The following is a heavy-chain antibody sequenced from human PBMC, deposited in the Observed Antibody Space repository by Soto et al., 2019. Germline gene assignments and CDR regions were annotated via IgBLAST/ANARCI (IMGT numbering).Heavy chain of an antibody. CDR1: GGSISSGGHY. D-gene: IGHD3-22*01. CDR3: ARDDSSGYSFDY. J-gene: IGHJ4*02. Sequence: SETLSLTCTVSGGSISSGGHYWSWIRQHPGKGLEWIGYIYYSGSTYYNPSLKSRVTISVDTSKNQFSLKLSSVTAADTAVYYCARDDSSGYSFDYWGQGTLVTVSS. V-gene: IGHV4-31*03. CDR2: IYYSGST.